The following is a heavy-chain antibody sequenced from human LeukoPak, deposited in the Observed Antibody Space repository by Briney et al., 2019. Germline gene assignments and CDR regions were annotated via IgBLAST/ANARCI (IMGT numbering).Heavy chain of an antibody. Sequence: SVKVSCKASGGTFSGYAISWVRQAPGQGLERMGGIIPIFGTANYAQKFQGRVTITADESTSTAYMELSSLRSEDTAVYYCAREDTAMVRSYFDYWGQGTLVTVSS. V-gene: IGHV1-69*01. CDR3: AREDTAMVRSYFDY. D-gene: IGHD5-18*01. J-gene: IGHJ4*02. CDR1: GGTFSGYA. CDR2: IIPIFGTA.